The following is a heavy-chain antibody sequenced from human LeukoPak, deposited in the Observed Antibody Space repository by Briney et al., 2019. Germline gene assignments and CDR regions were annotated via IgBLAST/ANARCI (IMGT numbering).Heavy chain of an antibody. V-gene: IGHV5-51*01. CDR3: ARREMATIIVY. J-gene: IGHJ4*02. CDR1: GYSFTGYW. Sequence: GESLQISCKGSGYSFTGYWIGWVRQMPGKGLEWMGIIYPGDSDTRYSPSFQGQVTISADKSISTAYLQWSSLKASDTAMYYCARREMATIIVYWGQGTLVTVSS. D-gene: IGHD5-24*01. CDR2: IYPGDSDT.